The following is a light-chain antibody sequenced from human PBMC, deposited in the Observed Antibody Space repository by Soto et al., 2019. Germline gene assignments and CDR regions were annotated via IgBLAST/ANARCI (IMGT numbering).Light chain of an antibody. CDR2: DAS. V-gene: IGKV1-5*01. J-gene: IGKJ1*01. CDR3: QQYNTFWT. CDR1: QGISSW. Sequence: GERVTVSVCASQGISSWLAWYQQKPGKAPKLLIYDASSLESGVPSRFSGSGSGTEFTLTISSLQPDDFATYYCQQYNTFWTFGQRTKVAIK.